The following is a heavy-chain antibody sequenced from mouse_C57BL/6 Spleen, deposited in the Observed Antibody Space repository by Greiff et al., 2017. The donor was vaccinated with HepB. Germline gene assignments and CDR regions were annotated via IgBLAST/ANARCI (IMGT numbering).Heavy chain of an antibody. V-gene: IGHV1-69*01. CDR1: GYTFTSYW. J-gene: IGHJ1*03. D-gene: IGHD1-1*02. Sequence: QVQLQQPGAELVMPGASVKLSCKASGYTFTSYWIHWVKQRPGQGLEWIGEIDPSDSYTNYNQKFKGKSTLTVDKSSSTAYMQLSSLTSEDSAVYYCARSNYPYFDVWGTGTTVTVSS. CDR2: IDPSDSYT. CDR3: ARSNYPYFDV.